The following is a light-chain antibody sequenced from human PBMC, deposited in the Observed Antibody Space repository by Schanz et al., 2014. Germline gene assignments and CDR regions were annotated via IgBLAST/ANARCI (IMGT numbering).Light chain of an antibody. CDR3: AAWDGILIGYV. V-gene: IGLV1-44*01. CDR2: SNN. J-gene: IGLJ1*01. Sequence: QSVLTQPPSASGTPGQRVTISCSGSSSNIGGNTVNWYQQLPGTAPKPLIYSNNQRPSGVPDRFSGSKSGTSASLAISGLQSDDEADYYCAAWDGILIGYVFGTGTKLTVL. CDR1: SSNIGGNT.